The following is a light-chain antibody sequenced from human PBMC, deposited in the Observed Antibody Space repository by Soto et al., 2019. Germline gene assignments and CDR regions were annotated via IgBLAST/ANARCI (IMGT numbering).Light chain of an antibody. CDR2: EVS. J-gene: IGLJ1*01. CDR1: SSDVGGYNY. CDR3: SSYTSNNLYV. Sequence: QSALAQPASVSGSAGQSITISCTGTSSDVGGYNYVSWYQQHPGKAPKLMISEVSNRPSGVSNRFSGSKSGNTASLTISGLQAEDEADYYCSSYTSNNLYVFGTGTKVTVL. V-gene: IGLV2-14*01.